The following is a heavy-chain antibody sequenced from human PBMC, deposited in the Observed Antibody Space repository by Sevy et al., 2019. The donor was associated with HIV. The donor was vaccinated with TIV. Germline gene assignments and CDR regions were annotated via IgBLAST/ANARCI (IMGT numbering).Heavy chain of an antibody. CDR1: GFTFSKYW. D-gene: IGHD1-7*01. V-gene: IGHV3-7*01. CDR3: ARDDGNYYFHY. CDR2: IKQDAGQK. J-gene: IGHJ4*02. Sequence: GGSLRLSCAASGFTFSKYWMGWVRQAPGKGLEWVANIKQDAGQKYYVDSVKGRLTNSRDNPKNSLYLQTNSLRAEDTAVYFCARDDGNYYFHYWGQGTLVTVSS.